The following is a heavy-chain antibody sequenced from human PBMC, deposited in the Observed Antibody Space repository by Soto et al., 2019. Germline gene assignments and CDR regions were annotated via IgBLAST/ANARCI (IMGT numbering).Heavy chain of an antibody. CDR3: ARDPYY. CDR2: IYSGGRT. V-gene: IGHV3-53*01. Sequence: GGSLRLSCAASGFTVSSNYMSWVRQAPGKGLEWVSIIYSGGRTYYADYEKGRFTISRDNSKNTLYLQMISLRAEDTAVYYCARDPYYWGQGTLVTVSS. CDR1: GFTVSSNY. J-gene: IGHJ4*02.